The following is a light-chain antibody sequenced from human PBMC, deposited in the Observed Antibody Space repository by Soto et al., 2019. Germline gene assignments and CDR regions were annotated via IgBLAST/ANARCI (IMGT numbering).Light chain of an antibody. CDR2: DVS. CDR3: NSYTSSSTYV. J-gene: IGLJ1*01. V-gene: IGLV2-14*01. CDR1: SSDVGTYNY. Sequence: QSVLTQPASVSGSPGQSITISCTGTSSDVGTYNYVSWYQQHPGKAPKLMFYDVSNRPSGVSNHFSGSKSGNTASLTISGLQAEDEADYYCNSYTSSSTYVFGTGTKVTVL.